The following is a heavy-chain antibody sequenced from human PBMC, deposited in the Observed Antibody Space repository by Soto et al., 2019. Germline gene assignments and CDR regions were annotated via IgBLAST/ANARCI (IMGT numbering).Heavy chain of an antibody. CDR1: GGIFTNNA. CDR3: ATGGHNDGYNFYHGMDV. Sequence: QVQVVQSGAEVKKPGSSVKVSCKVSGGIFTNNAISWVRQAPGQGLEWLGGVIPLFDTAYYAQIFRGRLRISADGATTTAYMELRGLKSADTDVYFCATGGHNDGYNFYHGMDVWGQGTTVTVS. J-gene: IGHJ6*02. D-gene: IGHD5-18*01. CDR2: VIPLFDTA. V-gene: IGHV1-69*01.